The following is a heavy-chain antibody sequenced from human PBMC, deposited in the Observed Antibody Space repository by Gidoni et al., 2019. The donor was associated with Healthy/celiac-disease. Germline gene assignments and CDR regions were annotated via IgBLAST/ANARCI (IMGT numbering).Heavy chain of an antibody. V-gene: IGHV3-13*01. J-gene: IGHJ6*02. D-gene: IGHD4-17*01. CDR3: ARDTVTISRYCGMDV. CDR2: IGSAGDT. Sequence: EVQLVESGGGWVQPGGSLRPFCAASGFTCSNYDMHWHRQATGKGLGWVSAIGSAGDTYYPGSVKGRFTISRENAKNSLYLQMNSRRAGDTAVYYCARDTVTISRYCGMDVWGQGTTVTVSS. CDR1: GFTCSNYD.